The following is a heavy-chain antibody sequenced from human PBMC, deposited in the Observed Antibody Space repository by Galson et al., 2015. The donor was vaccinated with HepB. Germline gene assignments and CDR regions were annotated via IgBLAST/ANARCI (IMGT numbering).Heavy chain of an antibody. Sequence: QSGAEVKKPGESLRISCKASGYTFTNNWITWVRQVPGKGLEWMGRINPSDSETNYSPSFQGHVTFSGDQSTTTVYLQWSSLKATDTAMYYCTRGRGWCDYWGQGTLVPVSS. CDR3: TRGRGWCDY. D-gene: IGHD6-19*01. CDR1: GYTFTNNW. CDR2: INPSDSET. J-gene: IGHJ4*02. V-gene: IGHV5-10-1*01.